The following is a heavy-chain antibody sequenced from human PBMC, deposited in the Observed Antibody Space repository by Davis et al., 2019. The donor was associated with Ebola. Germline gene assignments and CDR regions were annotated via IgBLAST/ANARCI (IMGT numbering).Heavy chain of an antibody. J-gene: IGHJ4*02. V-gene: IGHV3-23*01. D-gene: IGHD6-19*01. CDR2: ISGSGDST. CDR3: AKLFGSSAWYYFDY. Sequence: GESLKISCAASGFTFSSYAMSWVRQAPGKGLEWVSVISGSGDSTYYADSVRGRFTISRDNSKNTLYLQMSSLRAEDTAVYYCAKLFGSSAWYYFDYWGQGTLVAVSS. CDR1: GFTFSSYA.